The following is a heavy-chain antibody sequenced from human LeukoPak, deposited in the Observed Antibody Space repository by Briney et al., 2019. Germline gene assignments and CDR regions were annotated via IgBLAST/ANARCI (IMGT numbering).Heavy chain of an antibody. Sequence: AGRSLRLSCAASGFTFSSYGMHWVRQAPGKGLEWVANIKQDGSDKYYVDSVKGRFTISRDNARNSLYLQMNSLRAEDTAVYYCACRPSAISYYGVFDFWGQGTLVAVSS. D-gene: IGHD3-22*01. CDR1: GFTFSSYG. J-gene: IGHJ4*02. CDR3: ACRPSAISYYGVFDF. CDR2: IKQDGSDK. V-gene: IGHV3-7*01.